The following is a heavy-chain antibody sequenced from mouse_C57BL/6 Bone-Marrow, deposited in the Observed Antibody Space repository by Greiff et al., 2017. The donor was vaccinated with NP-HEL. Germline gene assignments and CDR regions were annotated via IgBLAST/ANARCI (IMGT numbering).Heavy chain of an antibody. J-gene: IGHJ3*01. V-gene: IGHV1-81*01. CDR3: ARKGELDHPWFDY. CDR1: GYTFTSYG. Sequence: VQLQESGAELARPGASVKLSCKASGYTFTSYGISWVKQRTGQGLEWIGEIYPRSGSTYYNEKFKGKATLTADKSSSTAYMELRSLTSEDSAVYFCARKGELDHPWFDYWGQGTLVTVSA. CDR2: IYPRSGST. D-gene: IGHD1-3*01.